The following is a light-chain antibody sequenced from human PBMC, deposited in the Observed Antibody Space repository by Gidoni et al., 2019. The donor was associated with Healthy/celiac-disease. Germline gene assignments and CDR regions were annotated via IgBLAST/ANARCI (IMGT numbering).Light chain of an antibody. V-gene: IGLV1-40*01. CDR1: NSNIGARYD. Sequence: QSVLTQPPSVSEAPGQRVTISCTGSNSNIGARYDVHWYQQLPGTAPKLLIYGNSSRPSGVPDRFSGSKSGTSASLAITGLQAEDEADYYCQSYDTSLSGWVFGGGTKLTVL. CDR2: GNS. J-gene: IGLJ3*02. CDR3: QSYDTSLSGWV.